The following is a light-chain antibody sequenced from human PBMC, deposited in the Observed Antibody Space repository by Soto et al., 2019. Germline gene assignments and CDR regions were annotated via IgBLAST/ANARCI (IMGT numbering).Light chain of an antibody. CDR2: KAS. Sequence: IQRTQGPSSLPGPVPDRVTITCRASESISRWLAWYQQKPGKAPKLLIYKASSLESGAQSRFSGSGSGKEFTLTISGLQPDDFATYSCQHYNSYGTFGQGTKV. V-gene: IGKV1-5*03. CDR3: QHYNSYGT. CDR1: ESISRW. J-gene: IGKJ1*01.